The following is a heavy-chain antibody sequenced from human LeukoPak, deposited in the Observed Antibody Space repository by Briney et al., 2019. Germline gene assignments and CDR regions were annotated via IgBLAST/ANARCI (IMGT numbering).Heavy chain of an antibody. V-gene: IGHV3-30-3*01. CDR2: ISYDGSNK. J-gene: IGHJ4*02. CDR3: ARWKYYYDSSGYYLFDY. D-gene: IGHD3-22*01. Sequence: GGSLRLSCAASGFTFSSYAMHWVRQAPGKGLEWVAVISYDGSNKYYADSVKGRFTISRDNSKNTLYLQMNSLRAEDTAVYYCARWKYYYDSSGYYLFDYWGQGTLVTVSS. CDR1: GFTFSSYA.